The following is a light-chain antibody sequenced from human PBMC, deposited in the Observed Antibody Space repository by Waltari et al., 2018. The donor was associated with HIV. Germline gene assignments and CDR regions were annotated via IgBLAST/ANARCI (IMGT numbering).Light chain of an antibody. CDR2: AAS. Sequence: DIQMTQSPSSLSASVGDRVTIACRASQSIASYLNWYQQKPGKAPQLLIYAASSLQNGAPSRFSGSGSETDFTLTISSLQPEDFATYYCQQSHTPPPTFGQGTKVEIK. CDR1: QSIASY. CDR3: QQSHTPPPT. J-gene: IGKJ1*01. V-gene: IGKV1-39*01.